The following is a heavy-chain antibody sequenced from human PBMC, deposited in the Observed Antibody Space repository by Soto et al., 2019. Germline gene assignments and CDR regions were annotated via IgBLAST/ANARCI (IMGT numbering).Heavy chain of an antibody. D-gene: IGHD6-19*01. Sequence: GGSLRLSCAASGFTFSNYALSWVRQAPGEGLEWVSAISGGGGGTYYADSVQGRLTISRDNSNNTLSLQMNSLRAEDTAIYDGAKVTSAWYLGAFDIWGRGTMVTVSS. CDR1: GFTFSNYA. CDR2: ISGGGGGT. V-gene: IGHV3-23*01. J-gene: IGHJ3*02. CDR3: AKVTSAWYLGAFDI.